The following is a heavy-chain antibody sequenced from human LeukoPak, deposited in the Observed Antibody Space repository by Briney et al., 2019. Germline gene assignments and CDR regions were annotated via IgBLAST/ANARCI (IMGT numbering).Heavy chain of an antibody. CDR3: ARATVRGVKGKVYYYYMDV. Sequence: GALRLSCAASGFPFSSYTMNWVRQAPGKGLEWVSYISSSGWTIYYADSVKGRFTISRDKAKNSVYLQMNSLRAEDTAVYYCARATVRGVKGKVYYYYMDVWGKGTTVTISS. CDR1: GFPFSSYT. D-gene: IGHD3-10*01. J-gene: IGHJ6*03. V-gene: IGHV3-48*01. CDR2: ISSSGWTI.